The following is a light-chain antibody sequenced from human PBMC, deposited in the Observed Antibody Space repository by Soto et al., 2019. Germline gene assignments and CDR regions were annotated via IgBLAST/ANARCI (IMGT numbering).Light chain of an antibody. J-gene: IGLJ2*01. CDR3: CSYADNYTFV. CDR1: SSDVGGYKY. Sequence: QSALTQPRSVSGSPGQSVTISCTGTSSDVGGYKYVSWYQQHPGKAPKLMIYDVSKRPSGVPDRLSGSKSGNTASLTISGLQAEDEADYYCCSYADNYTFVFGGGTKLTVL. V-gene: IGLV2-11*01. CDR2: DVS.